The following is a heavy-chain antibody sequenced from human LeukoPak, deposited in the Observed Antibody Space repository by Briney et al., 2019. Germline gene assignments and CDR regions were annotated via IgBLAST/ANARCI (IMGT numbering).Heavy chain of an antibody. Sequence: ASVKVSCKASGYTFSNYGISWVRQAPEQGLEWMGWISAYNGNTDYAQKFQGRVTMTTDTSTSTAYMELRSLTSGDTALYYCARDRSSSDYWGQGTLVTVSS. CDR1: GYTFSNYG. V-gene: IGHV1-18*01. CDR2: ISAYNGNT. CDR3: ARDRSSSDY. J-gene: IGHJ4*02. D-gene: IGHD6-13*01.